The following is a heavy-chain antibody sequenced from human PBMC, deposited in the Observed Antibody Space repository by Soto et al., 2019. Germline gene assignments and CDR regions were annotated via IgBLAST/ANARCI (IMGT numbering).Heavy chain of an antibody. CDR3: AHLGGWPTVTAPFDY. J-gene: IGHJ4*02. V-gene: IGHV2-5*02. Sequence: QITLKESGPTLVKPTQTLTLTCTFSGFSLSTSGVGVGWIRQPPGKALEWLALIYWDDDKLYSPSLKSRLTIXXDXSXXQVVLIMTNMDLVDTATYYCAHLGGWPTVTAPFDYWGQGTLVTVSS. CDR2: IYWDDDK. D-gene: IGHD4-17*01. CDR1: GFSLSTSGVG.